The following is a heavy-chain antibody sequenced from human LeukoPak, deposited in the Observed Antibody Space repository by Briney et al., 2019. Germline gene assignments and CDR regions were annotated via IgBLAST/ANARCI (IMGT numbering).Heavy chain of an antibody. V-gene: IGHV4-30-4*08. CDR3: ARGHITIFGVAPPYYFDY. J-gene: IGHJ4*02. Sequence: SETLSLTCTVSGGSISSGDYHWSWIRQPPGKGLEWIGYIYSSGNTHYNPSLKNRVTISVDTSKNQFSLKLSSVTAADTAVYYCARGHITIFGVAPPYYFDYWGQGTLVTVSS. CDR1: GGSISSGDYH. CDR2: IYSSGNT. D-gene: IGHD3-3*01.